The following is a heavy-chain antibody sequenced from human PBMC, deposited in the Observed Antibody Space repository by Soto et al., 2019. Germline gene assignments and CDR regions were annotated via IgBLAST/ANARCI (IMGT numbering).Heavy chain of an antibody. J-gene: IGHJ4*02. D-gene: IGHD3-22*01. CDR3: ARSSRYQYDSSEGNFDY. CDR2: MYHTGST. V-gene: IGHV4-4*02. Sequence: QVQLQESGPGLVKPSGTLSLTCAVSGVSISSNNWWSWVRQPPGKGLEWIGEMYHTGSTNYNPSLKSRVTIAGDKSKNPFSLELNSVTAADTAVYYCARSSRYQYDSSEGNFDYWGQGTLVTVSS. CDR1: GVSISSNNW.